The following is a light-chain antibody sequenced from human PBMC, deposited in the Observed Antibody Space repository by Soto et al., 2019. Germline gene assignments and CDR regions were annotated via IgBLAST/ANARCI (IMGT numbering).Light chain of an antibody. V-gene: IGKV1-33*01. CDR3: QQYVNLVT. Sequence: DIQMTQSPSSLSASVGDRVTITCQASQDISNRLNWYQQKPGKAPKLLINDASNLEAGDPSRFSGSGSGTDFTFTISSLQPEDIATYYCQQYVNLVTFGGGTKLEIK. CDR1: QDISNR. CDR2: DAS. J-gene: IGKJ4*01.